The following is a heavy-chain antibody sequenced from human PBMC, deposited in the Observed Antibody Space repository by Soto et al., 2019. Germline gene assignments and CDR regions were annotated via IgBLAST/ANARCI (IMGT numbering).Heavy chain of an antibody. Sequence: PSETLSLTCTVSGGSISSSSYYWGWIRQPPGKGLEWIGSIYYSGSTYYNPSLKSRVTISVDTSKNQFSLKLSSVTAADTAVYYCASLGVEVEGSGSYYYYYYGMDVWGQGTTVTVSS. V-gene: IGHV4-39*01. CDR1: GGSISSSSYY. J-gene: IGHJ6*02. CDR2: IYYSGST. CDR3: ASLGVEVEGSGSYYYYYYGMDV. D-gene: IGHD3-10*01.